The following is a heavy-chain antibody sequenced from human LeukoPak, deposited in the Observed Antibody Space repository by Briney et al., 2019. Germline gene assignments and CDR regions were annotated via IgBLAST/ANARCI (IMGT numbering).Heavy chain of an antibody. CDR2: IQQDGSEK. J-gene: IGHJ4*02. V-gene: IGHV3-7*01. CDR3: AKLILTGYFGFDY. CDR1: GFTFNSYW. D-gene: IGHD3-9*01. Sequence: GGSLRLSCAASGFTFNSYWMSWVRQAPGKGLEWVANIQQDGSEKYYVDPVKGRFTISRDNAKNSLYLQMNSLRAEDTAVYYCAKLILTGYFGFDYWGQGTLVTVSS.